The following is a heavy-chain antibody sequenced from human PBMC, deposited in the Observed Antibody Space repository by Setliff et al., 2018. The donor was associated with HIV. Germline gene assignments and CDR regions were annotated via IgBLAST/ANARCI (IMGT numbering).Heavy chain of an antibody. D-gene: IGHD3-10*01. CDR1: GVSITNGTFY. CDR2: IYTSGST. Sequence: TLSLTCTVSGVSITNGTFYWNWIRQPAGKGLEWIGRIYTSGSTNYNPSLKSRVTISVDTSKNQFSLNLSSVTAAETAVYYCARVGYHGSGRYSFDYWGQGTLVTVSS. CDR3: ARVGYHGSGRYSFDY. V-gene: IGHV4-61*02. J-gene: IGHJ4*02.